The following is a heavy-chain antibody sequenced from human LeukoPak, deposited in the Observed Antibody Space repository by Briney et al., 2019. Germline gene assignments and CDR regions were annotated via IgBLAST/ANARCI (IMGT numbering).Heavy chain of an antibody. V-gene: IGHV3-21*01. Sequence: GGSLRLSCAASGFTFSSYSTNWVRQAPGEGLEWVSSISSSSSYIYYADSVKGRFTISRDNAKNSLYLQMNSLRAEDTAVYYCARDTDYGYGDGGGVYWGQGTLVTVSS. D-gene: IGHD4-17*01. CDR2: ISSSSSYI. CDR1: GFTFSSYS. CDR3: ARDTDYGYGDGGGVY. J-gene: IGHJ4*02.